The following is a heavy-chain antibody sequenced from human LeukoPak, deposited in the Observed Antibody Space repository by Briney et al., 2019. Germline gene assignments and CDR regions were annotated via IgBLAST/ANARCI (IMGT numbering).Heavy chain of an antibody. Sequence: GGSLRLSCAASGFTFSSYAMLWVPQAPGKGLEGVAVISYDGSNKYYADSVKGRFTISRDNSKNTLYLQMNSLRAEDTAVYYCAREDYYDSSGYYYGGWFDPWGQGTLVTVSS. D-gene: IGHD3-22*01. CDR3: AREDYYDSSGYYYGGWFDP. CDR2: ISYDGSNK. CDR1: GFTFSSYA. J-gene: IGHJ5*02. V-gene: IGHV3-30-3*01.